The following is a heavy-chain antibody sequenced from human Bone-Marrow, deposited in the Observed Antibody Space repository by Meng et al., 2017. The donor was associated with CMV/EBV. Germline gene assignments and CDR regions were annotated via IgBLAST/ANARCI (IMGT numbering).Heavy chain of an antibody. V-gene: IGHV4-34*01. D-gene: IGHD3-3*01. CDR2: INHSGST. CDR1: GGSFSGYY. CDR3: ARGYASGYPF. Sequence: SETLSLTCAVSGGSFSGYYWSWIRQPPGKGLEWIGEINHSGSTNYNPSLKSRVTISVDTSKNQFSLKLSSVTAADTAVYYCARGYASGYPFWGQGTLVTVSS. J-gene: IGHJ4*02.